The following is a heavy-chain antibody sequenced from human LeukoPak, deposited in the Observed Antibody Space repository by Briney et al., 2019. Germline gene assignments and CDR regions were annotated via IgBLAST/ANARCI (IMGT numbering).Heavy chain of an antibody. V-gene: IGHV3-23*01. D-gene: IGHD4-17*01. CDR1: RCTISSYA. CDR3: AKAYYDDYATAPRDFYY. J-gene: IGHJ4*02. Sequence: GGSLRLSCAASRCTISSYAMSWVRQAPGKGLGWVSGSSVSSGSTYYADSVQGRCTIARDKSKNTVYLQMNSLRAEDTAVYYCAKAYYDDYATAPRDFYYWGQGTMVTVSS. CDR2: SSVSSGST.